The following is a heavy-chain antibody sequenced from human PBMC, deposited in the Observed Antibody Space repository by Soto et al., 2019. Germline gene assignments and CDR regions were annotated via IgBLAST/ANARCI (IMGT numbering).Heavy chain of an antibody. CDR2: VSHDGRNT. Sequence: VQLVESGGGVVQPGRSLRLSCAASGFTFSDYAMHWVRQAPGKGLEWVAVVSHDGRNTHYADSVKGRFTISRDSSKXXXXXXXXXXXXXXXXXYXXAXGGRQWLVTSDFNYWGQGALVTVSS. D-gene: IGHD6-19*01. CDR1: GFTFSDYA. J-gene: IGHJ4*02. V-gene: IGHV3-30*03. CDR3: AXGGRQWLVTSDFNY.